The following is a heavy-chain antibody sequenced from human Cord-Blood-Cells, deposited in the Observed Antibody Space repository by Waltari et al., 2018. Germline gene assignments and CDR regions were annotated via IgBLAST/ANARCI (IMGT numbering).Heavy chain of an antibody. CDR1: GGSISSSSYY. V-gene: IGHV4-39*01. D-gene: IGHD2-2*01. CDR3: ARSTVVVPAATAFDI. Sequence: QLQLQESGPGLVKPSETLSLTCTVSGGSISSSSYYWGWIRQPPGKGLEWIGSIYYSGSTYYNPSLKSRVAISVDTSKNQFSLKLSSVTAADTAVYYCARSTVVVPAATAFDIWGQGTMVTVSS. CDR2: IYYSGST. J-gene: IGHJ3*02.